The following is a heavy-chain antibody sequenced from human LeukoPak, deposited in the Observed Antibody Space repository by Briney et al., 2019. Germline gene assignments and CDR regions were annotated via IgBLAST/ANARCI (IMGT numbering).Heavy chain of an antibody. CDR1: GFTFSSYE. J-gene: IGHJ4*02. D-gene: IGHD5-18*01. CDR2: ISSSGSTI. Sequence: GGSLRLSCGASGFTFSSYEMNWVRQAPGKGLEWVSYISSSGSTIYYSDSVKGRFTISRDNAKNSLYLQMNSLRAEDTAVYYCARVGYSYGLDYFDYWGQGDLATVSS. V-gene: IGHV3-48*03. CDR3: ARVGYSYGLDYFDY.